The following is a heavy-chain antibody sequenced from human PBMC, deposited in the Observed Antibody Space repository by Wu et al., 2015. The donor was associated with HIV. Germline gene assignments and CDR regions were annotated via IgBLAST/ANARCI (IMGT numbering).Heavy chain of an antibody. V-gene: IGHV1-69*05. J-gene: IGHJ3*01. D-gene: IGHD5-24*01. Sequence: QVQLVQSGAEVKKTGSSVKVSCKASGGTFKSYDISWVRQAPGQGLEWMAGVNPVFPAGKYAQKFQDRVSIITDDVTGTVCMELKGLTSEDTAVYFCAREQPVREMATVPRAFDLWGQGTMVIVSS. CDR3: AREQPVREMATVPRAFDL. CDR1: GGTFKSYD. CDR2: VNPVFPAG.